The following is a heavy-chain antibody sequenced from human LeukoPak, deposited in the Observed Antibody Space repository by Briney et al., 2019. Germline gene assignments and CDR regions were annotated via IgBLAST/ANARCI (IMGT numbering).Heavy chain of an antibody. D-gene: IGHD1-26*01. CDR3: ARDTGTGYYRLDY. V-gene: IGHV3-33*01. Sequence: PGRSLRLSCAASGFTFSRCGMHWVRQAPGKGLEWVAVIWFDGSKEDYADSVKGRFTISRDNSGNTLSLQMNSLRAEDTAVYYCARDTGTGYYRLDYWGPGTLVTVSS. CDR2: IWFDGSKE. CDR1: GFTFSRCG. J-gene: IGHJ4*02.